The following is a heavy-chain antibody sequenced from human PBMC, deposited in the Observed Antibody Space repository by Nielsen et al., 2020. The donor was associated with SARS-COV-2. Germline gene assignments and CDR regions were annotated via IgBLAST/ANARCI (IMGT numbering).Heavy chain of an antibody. Sequence: GSLRLSCAVSGVSVTSHNWWSWVRQPPGKGLEWIGEIYHGGSANYSPSLKSRVTISVDRSNNMFSLRLTSVTAADTGVYYCARLIGYSTSSDYWGQGTLVTVSS. J-gene: IGHJ4*02. CDR3: ARLIGYSTSSDY. D-gene: IGHD6-13*01. V-gene: IGHV4-4*02. CDR2: IYHGGSA. CDR1: GVSVTSHNW.